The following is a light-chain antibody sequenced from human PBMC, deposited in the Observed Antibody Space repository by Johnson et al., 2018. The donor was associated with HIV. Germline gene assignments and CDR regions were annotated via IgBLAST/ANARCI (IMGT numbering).Light chain of an antibody. J-gene: IGLJ1*01. V-gene: IGLV1-51*01. CDR2: DNN. Sequence: QSVLTQPPSVSAAPGQTVTISCSGSSSNVGSSFVSWYRQVPGTAPKLLIYDNNKRPSGIPGRFSGSKSGPSATLGITGLQTGDEADYYCGTWDASLSPLYVFGTGTTITV. CDR3: GTWDASLSPLYV. CDR1: SSNVGSSF.